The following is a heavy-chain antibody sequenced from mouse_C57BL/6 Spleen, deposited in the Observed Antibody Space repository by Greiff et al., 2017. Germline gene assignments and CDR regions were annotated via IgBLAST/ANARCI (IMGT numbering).Heavy chain of an antibody. D-gene: IGHD1-1*01. Sequence: QVTLKVCGPGILQSSQTLSLTCSFSGFSLSTSGMGVSWIRQPSGKGLEWLAHIYWDDDKRYNPSLKSRLTISKDTSRNQVFLKITSVDTADTATYYCARDYGSTYAMDYWGQGTSVTVSS. V-gene: IGHV8-12*01. J-gene: IGHJ4*01. CDR3: ARDYGSTYAMDY. CDR1: GFSLSTSGMG. CDR2: IYWDDDK.